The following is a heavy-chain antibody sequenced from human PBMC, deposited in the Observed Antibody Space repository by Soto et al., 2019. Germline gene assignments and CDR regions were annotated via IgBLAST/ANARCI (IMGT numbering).Heavy chain of an antibody. V-gene: IGHV4-61*01. J-gene: IGHJ4*02. D-gene: IGHD6-13*01. Sequence: SETLSLTCTVSGGSVSSSFFYWSWVRQPPGQRLEWIGYIYYTGTTNYNPSLASRVAMSVDTSKKQFTLNLRSLTAADTARYYCARITTSSGWSHFDASGQGMLVTVYS. CDR3: ARITTSSGWSHFDA. CDR1: GGSVSSSFFY. CDR2: IYYTGTT.